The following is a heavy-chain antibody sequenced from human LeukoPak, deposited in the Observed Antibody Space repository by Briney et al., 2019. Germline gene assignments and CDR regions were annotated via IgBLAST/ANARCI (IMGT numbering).Heavy chain of an antibody. J-gene: IGHJ5*02. CDR1: GGSISSHY. V-gene: IGHV4-4*07. CDR2: VYSRGST. Sequence: SETLSLTCTVSGGSISSHYWNWIRQPVGKRLEWIGRVYSRGSTNYNPSLKSRVTVSVDNSKNQFSLKLSSVTVADTAVYYCARSYNDYNWFDPWGQGILVTVSA. CDR3: ARSYNDYNWFDP. D-gene: IGHD3-16*01.